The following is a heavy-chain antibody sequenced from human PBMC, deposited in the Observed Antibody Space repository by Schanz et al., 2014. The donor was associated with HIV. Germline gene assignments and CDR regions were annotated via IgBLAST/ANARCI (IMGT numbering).Heavy chain of an antibody. Sequence: QVQLLQSGAELKKPGASVRVSCKTSGYAFTSYGITWVRQAPGQGLDWMGWISPYNGDRNYGRNFQNRITLTTDTSTNTAYLELRSLRSDDTAVYYCARGSCSGGTCYSGDHWGQGTLVTVSA. CDR1: GYAFTSYG. CDR3: ARGSCSGGTCYSGDH. D-gene: IGHD2-15*01. V-gene: IGHV1-18*01. J-gene: IGHJ4*02. CDR2: ISPYNGDR.